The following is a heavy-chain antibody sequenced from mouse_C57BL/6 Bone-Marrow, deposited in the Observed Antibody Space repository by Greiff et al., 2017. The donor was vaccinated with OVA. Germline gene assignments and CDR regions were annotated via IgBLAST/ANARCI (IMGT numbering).Heavy chain of an antibody. CDR1: GYTFTSYW. CDR3: ARSDVLLYGAMDY. Sequence: QVQLQQPGAELVKPGASVKLSCKASGYTFTSYWMHWVKQRPGQGLEWIGMIHPNSGSTNYNEKFKSKATLTVDKSSSTAYMQLSSLTSEDSAVYYCARSDVLLYGAMDYWGQGTSVTVSS. J-gene: IGHJ4*01. CDR2: IHPNSGST. V-gene: IGHV1-64*01. D-gene: IGHD1-1*01.